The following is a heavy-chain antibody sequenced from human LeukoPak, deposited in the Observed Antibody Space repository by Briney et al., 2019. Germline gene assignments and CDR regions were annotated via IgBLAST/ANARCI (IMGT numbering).Heavy chain of an antibody. D-gene: IGHD4-17*01. CDR1: GFDFDSYW. CDR3: ARDGRTVTGVFDY. V-gene: IGHV3-7*01. CDR2: IKQDGSEK. J-gene: IGHJ4*02. Sequence: GGSLRLACAASGFDFDSYWMSWVRQAPGKGLEWVANIKQDGSEKNYVDSVKGRFTISRDNAKNSLSLQMNSLRAEDTAVYYCARDGRTVTGVFDYWGQGTLVTVSS.